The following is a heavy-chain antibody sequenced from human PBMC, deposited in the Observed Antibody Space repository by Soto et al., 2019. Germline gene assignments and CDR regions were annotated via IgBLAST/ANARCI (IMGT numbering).Heavy chain of an antibody. J-gene: IGHJ4*02. CDR2: IIPVSGAA. V-gene: IGHV1-69*13. D-gene: IGHD2-8*02. Sequence: SVKVSCKASGGTFGSYAFSWVRQAPGQGLEWMGGIIPVSGAAHYAQKLQDTVTITADESTSTAYMELSSLSSQDTAFFFCATAVVCKSTACTLDYWGQGTRVT. CDR1: GGTFGSYA. CDR3: ATAVVCKSTACTLDY.